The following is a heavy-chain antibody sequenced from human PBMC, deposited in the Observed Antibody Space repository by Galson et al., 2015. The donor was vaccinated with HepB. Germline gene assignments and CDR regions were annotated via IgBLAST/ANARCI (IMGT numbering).Heavy chain of an antibody. CDR2: IRYDGSNK. V-gene: IGHV3-30*02. CDR3: AKEYNTAMESHHNYYYYYGMDV. Sequence: SLRLSCAASGFTFSSYGMHWVRQAPGKGLEWVAFIRYDGSNKYYADSVKGRFTISRDNSKNTLYLQMNSLRAEDTAVYYCAKEYNTAMESHHNYYYYYGMDVWGQGTTVTVSS. D-gene: IGHD5-18*01. CDR1: GFTFSSYG. J-gene: IGHJ6*02.